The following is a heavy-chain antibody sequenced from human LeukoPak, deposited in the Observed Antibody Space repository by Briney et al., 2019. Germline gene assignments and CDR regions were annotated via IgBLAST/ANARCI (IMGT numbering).Heavy chain of an antibody. D-gene: IGHD3-22*01. Sequence: GGSLRLSCAASGFTFSSYAMSWVRQAPGKGLEWVSAISGSGGSTYYADSVKGRFTISRDNSKNTLYLQMNILRAEDTAVYYCAKDFAVDYYDSSGYYNPRYFDYWGQGTLVTVSS. J-gene: IGHJ4*02. CDR2: ISGSGGST. V-gene: IGHV3-23*01. CDR1: GFTFSSYA. CDR3: AKDFAVDYYDSSGYYNPRYFDY.